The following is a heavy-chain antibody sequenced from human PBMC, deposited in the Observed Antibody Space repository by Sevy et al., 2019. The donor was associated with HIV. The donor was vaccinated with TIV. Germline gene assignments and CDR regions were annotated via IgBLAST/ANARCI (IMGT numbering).Heavy chain of an antibody. Sequence: GGSLRLSCAASGFTFNSYTMNWVRQAPVKGLEWVSYNTSGSTYIYYADSVKGRFTISRDNAKNSLYLQMNSLRAEDTAVYYCARDGGCSSTSCLLYFDYWGQGSLVTVSS. D-gene: IGHD2-2*01. CDR2: NTSGSTYI. CDR1: GFTFNSYT. CDR3: ARDGGCSSTSCLLYFDY. V-gene: IGHV3-21*01. J-gene: IGHJ4*02.